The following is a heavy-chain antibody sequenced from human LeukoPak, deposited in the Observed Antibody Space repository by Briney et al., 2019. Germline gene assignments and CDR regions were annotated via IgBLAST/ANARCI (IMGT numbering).Heavy chain of an antibody. V-gene: IGHV5-51*01. CDR2: IYPGDSDT. J-gene: IGHJ4*02. CDR3: ARGPTVASSWVFDY. CDR1: GYSFTSYW. D-gene: IGHD6-19*01. Sequence: GEALEISCKGSGYSFTSYWIGWVRQMPGKGLEWMGIIYPGDSDTRYRPSFQGQVTISADQSISTAYLQWSSLKASDTAMYYCARGPTVASSWVFDYWGQGTLVTVSS.